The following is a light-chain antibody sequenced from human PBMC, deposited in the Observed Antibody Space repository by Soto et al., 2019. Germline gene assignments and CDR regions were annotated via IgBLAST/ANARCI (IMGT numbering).Light chain of an antibody. CDR3: QQRSNWPPT. J-gene: IGKJ4*01. CDR1: QSVSSY. Sequence: EIVLTQSPATLSLSPGERATLSCRASQSVSSYLAWYQQKPGQAPRLLIYDVSNSATGIPARFSGSGSGTDFTLTISSLEPEDFEVYYCQQRSNWPPTFGGGTKVEIK. V-gene: IGKV3-11*01. CDR2: DVS.